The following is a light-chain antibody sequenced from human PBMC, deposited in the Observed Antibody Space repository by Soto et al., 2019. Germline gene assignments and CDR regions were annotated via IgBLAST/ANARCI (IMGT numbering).Light chain of an antibody. CDR2: EVN. CDR3: ASSAGYFYV. J-gene: IGLJ1*01. Sequence: QSVLTQPPPPSGAPGQSVTLSSTGNNSEVGGYNYVSWYQHHPGKVPKVMIYEVNKRPAGVPDRFSGSKPGNTASLTVSGLQAEDEADYYCASSAGYFYVFGTGTKVTVL. CDR1: NSEVGGYNY. V-gene: IGLV2-8*01.